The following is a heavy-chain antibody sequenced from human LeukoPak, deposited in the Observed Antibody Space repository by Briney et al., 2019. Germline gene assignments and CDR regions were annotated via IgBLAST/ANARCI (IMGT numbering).Heavy chain of an antibody. CDR1: GFSFSSHA. Sequence: GGSLRLSCAASGFSFSSHAMNWVRQAPGKGLEWVSSTSGVGGSQYYADSVKGRFTISRDNSKKTLFLQMNSLRDEDSAVYYCAKDRCSYYGSGTYCPSDHWGRGTLVTVSS. J-gene: IGHJ4*02. V-gene: IGHV3-23*01. D-gene: IGHD3-10*01. CDR2: TSGVGGSQ. CDR3: AKDRCSYYGSGTYCPSDH.